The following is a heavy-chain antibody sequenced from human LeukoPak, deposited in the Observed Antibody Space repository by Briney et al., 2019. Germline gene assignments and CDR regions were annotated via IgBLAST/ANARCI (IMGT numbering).Heavy chain of an antibody. CDR3: ARQPPGCTTSSCYFRWFDP. CDR1: GASISSSRYY. D-gene: IGHD2-2*01. J-gene: IGHJ5*02. V-gene: IGHV4-39*01. CDR2: IYSGGST. Sequence: TLSLTCAVSGASISSSRYYWGWLRQPPWKGLEWIGTIYSGGSTYYNPSLKTRVTMSEDPSKNQFSLELSSVTAADTAVYYCARQPPGCTTSSCYFRWFDPWGQGTLVTVSS.